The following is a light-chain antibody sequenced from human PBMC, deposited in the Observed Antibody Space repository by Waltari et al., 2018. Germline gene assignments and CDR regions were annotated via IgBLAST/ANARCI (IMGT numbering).Light chain of an antibody. Sequence: EVVMTHPPDSLSVCPGGRATLSCRASQSIATNLAWYQQRRGQAPRLLIFDASTRATSISGRFSGSGSGTEFTLTISSLQSDDSAVYYCQQYNRWPPITFGQGTRLEIK. CDR2: DAS. J-gene: IGKJ5*01. CDR1: QSIATN. V-gene: IGKV3-15*01. CDR3: QQYNRWPPIT.